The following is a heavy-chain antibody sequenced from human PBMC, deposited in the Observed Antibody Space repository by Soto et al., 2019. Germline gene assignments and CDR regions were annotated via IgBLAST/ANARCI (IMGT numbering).Heavy chain of an antibody. CDR1: GFTFSAYW. CDR2: ISDDGSTA. CDR3: ARGPSVSSTGTRAY. J-gene: IGHJ4*02. V-gene: IGHV3-74*01. Sequence: GGSLRLSCAVSGFTFSAYWMHWVRQVPGKGLTWVSRISDDGSTATYADSVKGRFVISRDNAKNSLYLEMNTLRADDSGLYYCARGPSVSSTGTRAYWGRGTLVTVSS. D-gene: IGHD1-1*01.